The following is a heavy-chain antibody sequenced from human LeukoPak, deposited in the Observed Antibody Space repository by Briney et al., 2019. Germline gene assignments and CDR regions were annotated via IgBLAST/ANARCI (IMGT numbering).Heavy chain of an antibody. V-gene: IGHV4-34*01. CDR2: ISHSGST. CDR3: ARDLTPYDFWSGSNWFDP. CDR1: GGSFSGYY. D-gene: IGHD3-3*01. Sequence: SETLSLTCAVYGGSFSGYYWSWIRQPPGKGLEWIGDISHSGSTNYNPSLKSRVTISVDTSKNQFSLKLSSVTAADTAVYYCARDLTPYDFWSGSNWFDPWGQGTLVTVSS. J-gene: IGHJ5*02.